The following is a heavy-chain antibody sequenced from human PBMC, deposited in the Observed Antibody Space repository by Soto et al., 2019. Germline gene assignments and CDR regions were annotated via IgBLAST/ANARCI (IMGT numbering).Heavy chain of an antibody. V-gene: IGHV4-34*01. D-gene: IGHD2-21*02. Sequence: SETLSLTCAVYGGSFSGYYWSWIRQPPGKGLEWIGEINHSGSTNYNPSLKSRVTISVDTSKNQFSLKLSSVTAADTAVYYCARERRLRGSQSRWFDPWGQGTLVTVSS. CDR2: INHSGST. CDR1: GGSFSGYY. CDR3: ARERRLRGSQSRWFDP. J-gene: IGHJ5*02.